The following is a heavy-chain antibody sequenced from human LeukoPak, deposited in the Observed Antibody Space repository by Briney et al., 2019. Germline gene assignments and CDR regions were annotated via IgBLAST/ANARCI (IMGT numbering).Heavy chain of an antibody. V-gene: IGHV3-33*01. CDR3: AREEYSTSFDY. CDR2: VWDDGNEQ. D-gene: IGHD6-6*01. Sequence: GGTRRLARTAARHSYKSENRHKDRQTPEKEPERVALVWDDGNEQYYADPVKGRFTISRDNSKNTLYLQMNSLRVEDTAVYYCAREEYSTSFDYWGQGTLVTVSP. CDR1: RHSYKSEN. J-gene: IGHJ4*02.